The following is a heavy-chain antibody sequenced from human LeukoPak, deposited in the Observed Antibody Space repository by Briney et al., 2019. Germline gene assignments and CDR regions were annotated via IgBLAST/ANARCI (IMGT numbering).Heavy chain of an antibody. CDR2: IYYSGST. Sequence: SETLSLTCTVSGGSISSSSYYWGWIRQPPGKGLEWIGSIYYSGSTYYNPSLKSRVTISVNTPKKQCSLKLSSVTAADTAVYYYARDRILAAAAHDAFDIWGQGTMVTVSS. CDR1: GGSISSSSYY. V-gene: IGHV4-39*07. CDR3: ARDRILAAAAHDAFDI. J-gene: IGHJ3*02. D-gene: IGHD6-13*01.